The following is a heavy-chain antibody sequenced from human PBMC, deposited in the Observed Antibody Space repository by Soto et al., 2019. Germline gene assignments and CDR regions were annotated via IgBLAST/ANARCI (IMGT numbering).Heavy chain of an antibody. D-gene: IGHD3-3*01. J-gene: IGHJ6*03. CDR2: ITSSGITT. V-gene: IGHV3-64*02. CDR1: GFTFSGHV. CDR3: ARGAIFGVVNSYMDC. Sequence: GGSLRLSCAASGFTFSGHVMHWVRQAPGKGLEYVSSITSSGITTFYVDSVKGRFTISRDNSNNTLYLQMGSVRAEDMAVYYCARGAIFGVVNSYMDCWGKGTTVTVSS.